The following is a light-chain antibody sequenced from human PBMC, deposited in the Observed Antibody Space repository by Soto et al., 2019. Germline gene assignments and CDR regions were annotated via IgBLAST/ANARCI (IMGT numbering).Light chain of an antibody. Sequence: QSALTQPASVSGSPGQSITISCTGTSSDVGYDNYVSWFQQHPGKAPKLMIYEVSRRPSGISSRFSGSKSGNTASLTISGLQAEDEADYYCASYTSSSTSVIFGRGTKLTVL. CDR2: EVS. J-gene: IGLJ2*01. CDR1: SSDVGYDNY. V-gene: IGLV2-14*01. CDR3: ASYTSSSTSVI.